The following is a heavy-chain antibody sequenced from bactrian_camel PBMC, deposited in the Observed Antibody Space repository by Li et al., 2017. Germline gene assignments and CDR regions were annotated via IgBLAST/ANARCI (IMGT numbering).Heavy chain of an antibody. D-gene: IGHD2*01. Sequence: VQLVESGGGSVQTGGSLRLSCAASEGTYSSYYLSWVRQAPGRGLEWVSSISPAGSLTYYADSVKGRFTVSRDNANNTVNLMMNSLKPEDTAMYYCAANFGPYCSGSYLARRANFEGQGTQVTVS. CDR2: ISPAGSLT. J-gene: IGHJ4*01. CDR1: EGTYSSYY. V-gene: IGHV3S40*01.